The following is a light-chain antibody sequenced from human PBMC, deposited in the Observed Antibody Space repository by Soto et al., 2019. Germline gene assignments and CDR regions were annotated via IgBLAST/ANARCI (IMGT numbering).Light chain of an antibody. J-gene: IGLJ2*01. CDR1: SSDVGSYNL. Sequence: QSVLTQPASVSGSPGQSITISCNGTSSDVGSYNLVSWYQQHPGKAPKLMIYEGSKRPSGVSNRFSGSKSGNAASLTISGFQVVDEADYYCCSYAGSSTPVVFGGGTQLTVL. CDR2: EGS. CDR3: CSYAGSSTPVV. V-gene: IGLV2-23*01.